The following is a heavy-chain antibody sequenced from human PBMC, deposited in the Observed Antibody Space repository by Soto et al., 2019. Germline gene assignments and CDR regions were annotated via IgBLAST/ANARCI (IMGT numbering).Heavy chain of an antibody. CDR2: IYPGDSDT. V-gene: IGHV5-51*01. J-gene: IGHJ6*02. CDR3: ARHVLPKESSWYKYGMDV. Sequence: GESLKISCKGSGYSFTSYWIGWVRQMPGKGLEWMGIIYPGDSDTRYSPSFKGQITISADKSISTAYLQWSSLKASDTAMYYCARHVLPKESSWYKYGMDVWGQGTTVTVSS. CDR1: GYSFTSYW. D-gene: IGHD6-13*01.